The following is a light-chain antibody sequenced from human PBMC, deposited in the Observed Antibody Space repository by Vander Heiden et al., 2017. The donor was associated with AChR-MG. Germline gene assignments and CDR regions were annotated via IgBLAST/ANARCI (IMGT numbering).Light chain of an antibody. J-gene: IGLJ2*01. V-gene: IGLV1-44*01. Sequence: QSVLTQPPSASGTPGQSVTISCSGSSSNIGSNTVNWYQQLPGTAPKLLIYSNNQRHSGVPDRFSGSKSGTSASLAISGLQSEDEADYYCAAWDDSLNGPHVVFGGGTKLTVL. CDR2: SNN. CDR1: SSNIGSNT. CDR3: AAWDDSLNGPHVV.